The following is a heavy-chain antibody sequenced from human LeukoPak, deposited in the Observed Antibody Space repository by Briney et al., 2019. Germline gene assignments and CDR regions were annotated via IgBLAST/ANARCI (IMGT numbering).Heavy chain of an antibody. CDR2: IYHSGST. CDR1: GGSISSGGYS. CDR3: ARRVRFGDGWVFDF. D-gene: IGHD5-24*01. Sequence: PSETLSLTCAVSGGSISSGGYSWSWIRQPPGKGLEWIGYIYHSGSTYYNPSLKSRVTISVDRSKNQFSPKLSSVTAADAAVYYCARRVRFGDGWVFDFWGRGTPVTVSS. V-gene: IGHV4-30-2*01. J-gene: IGHJ4*02.